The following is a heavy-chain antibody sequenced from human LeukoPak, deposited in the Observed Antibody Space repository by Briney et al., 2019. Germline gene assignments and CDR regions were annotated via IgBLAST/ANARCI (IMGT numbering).Heavy chain of an antibody. Sequence: GGSLRLSCAASGFTFSSYGMHWVRQAPGKGLEWVAVISYDGSNKYYADSVEGRFTISRDNSKNTLYLQMNSLRAEDTAVYYCAKDLMTTVTTWDYYGMDVWGQGTTVTVSS. CDR3: AKDLMTTVTTWDYYGMDV. D-gene: IGHD4-17*01. CDR2: ISYDGSNK. CDR1: GFTFSSYG. V-gene: IGHV3-30*18. J-gene: IGHJ6*02.